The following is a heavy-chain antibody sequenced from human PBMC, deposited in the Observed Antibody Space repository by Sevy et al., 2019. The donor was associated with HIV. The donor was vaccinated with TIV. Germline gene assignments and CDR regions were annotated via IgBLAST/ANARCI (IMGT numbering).Heavy chain of an antibody. Sequence: GGSLRLSCAASGFIFSSYVMNWVRQAPGKGLEWVSGISGGDGTTYYADSVKGRFTISRENSKNTLYLQMNSLRVEDTAIYYCAKGDSSSWYNAYMDVWGKGTTVTVSS. CDR3: AKGDSSSWYNAYMDV. J-gene: IGHJ6*03. D-gene: IGHD6-13*01. CDR1: GFIFSSYV. CDR2: ISGGDGTT. V-gene: IGHV3-23*01.